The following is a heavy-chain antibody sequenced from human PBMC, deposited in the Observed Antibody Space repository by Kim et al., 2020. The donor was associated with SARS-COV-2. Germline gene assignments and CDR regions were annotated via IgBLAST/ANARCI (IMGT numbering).Heavy chain of an antibody. J-gene: IGHJ4*02. V-gene: IGHV4-39*01. Sequence: YDKPSLKSRGTKSVDTSKNQFSRKLSAVTAADTAVYDCARRDTAMDPFDNWGQGTLVTVSS. D-gene: IGHD5-18*01. CDR3: ARRDTAMDPFDN.